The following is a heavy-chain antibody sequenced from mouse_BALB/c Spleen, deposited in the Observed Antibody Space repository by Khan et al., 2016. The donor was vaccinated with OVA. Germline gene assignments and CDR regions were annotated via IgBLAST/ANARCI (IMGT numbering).Heavy chain of an antibody. D-gene: IGHD2-10*02. V-gene: IGHV2-3*01. J-gene: IGHJ1*01. Sequence: QVQLQQSGPGLVAPSQSLSITCTVSGFSLTSFIVSWVRQPPGKGLEWLGMIWGDGSTNYHSALISRLNIIKDKSKGQDFLQLNSLPTDDTATYYCAKPKFGKGYFDVWGAGTTVTVSS. CDR1: GFSLTSFI. CDR2: IWGDGST. CDR3: AKPKFGKGYFDV.